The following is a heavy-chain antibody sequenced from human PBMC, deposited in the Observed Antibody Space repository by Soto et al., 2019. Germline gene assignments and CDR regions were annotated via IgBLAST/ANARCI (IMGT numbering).Heavy chain of an antibody. V-gene: IGHV1-2*02. CDR2: INPKTAAT. J-gene: IGHJ6*02. CDR3: ARIKWGLDYHSGMDV. Sequence: QVQLVQSGAEVRKSGASVKVSCKASGYTFSDYFIQWLRQAPGQGLEWVAWINPKTAATNYAKKFRDRGTVTSDTSFSTAYLELTRLRPDDTALYYCARIKWGLDYHSGMDVWGPGTAVSVTS. D-gene: IGHD1-26*01. CDR1: GYTFSDYF.